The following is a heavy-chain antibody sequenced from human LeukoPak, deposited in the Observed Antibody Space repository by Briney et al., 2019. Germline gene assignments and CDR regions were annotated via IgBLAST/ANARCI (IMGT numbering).Heavy chain of an antibody. J-gene: IGHJ4*02. CDR2: INPSGGST. D-gene: IGHD1-7*01. CDR1: GYNFTSYY. V-gene: IGHV1-46*01. Sequence: ASVNVSCKASGYNFTSYYMHWVRQAPGQGLEWMGIINPSGGSTSYAQKFQGRVTMTGDTSTSTVYMELSSLRSEDTAVYYCAKTFGTTGPKYYFDYWGQGTLVTVSS. CDR3: AKTFGTTGPKYYFDY.